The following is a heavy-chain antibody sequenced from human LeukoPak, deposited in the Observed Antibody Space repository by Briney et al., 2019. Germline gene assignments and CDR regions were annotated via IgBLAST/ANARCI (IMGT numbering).Heavy chain of an antibody. D-gene: IGHD2-15*01. CDR1: GFTFSSYA. CDR2: ISGSGGST. Sequence: GGSLRLSCAASGFTFSSYAMSWVRQAPGKGLKWVSAISGSGGSTYYADSVKGRFTISRDNSKNTLYLQMNSLRAEDTAVYYCAKDRSLFHCSGGSCYSAEVDYYYGMDVWGQGTTVTVSS. V-gene: IGHV3-23*01. J-gene: IGHJ6*02. CDR3: AKDRSLFHCSGGSCYSAEVDYYYGMDV.